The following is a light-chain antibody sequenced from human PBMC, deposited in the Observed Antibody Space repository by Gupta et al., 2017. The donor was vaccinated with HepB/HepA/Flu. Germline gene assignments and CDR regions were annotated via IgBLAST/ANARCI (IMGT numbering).Light chain of an antibody. CDR3: QQYDKRPLT. V-gene: IGKV1-33*01. Sequence: DTQMTQSPSSLSASVGDRVTSTCQASQDISNYLNWYQQRPGKAPKLLIYDASNWETGVPARFSGSGSGTDFTFTISRLEPEDVATYYCQQYDKRPLTFGQGTKVEIK. J-gene: IGKJ4*01. CDR1: QDISNY. CDR2: DAS.